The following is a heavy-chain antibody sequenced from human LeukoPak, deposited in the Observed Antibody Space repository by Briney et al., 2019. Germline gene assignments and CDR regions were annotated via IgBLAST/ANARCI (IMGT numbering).Heavy chain of an antibody. Sequence: GGSLRLSCAASGFTFSSYSMNWVRQAPGKGLEWVSSISSSSSYIYYADSVKGRFTISRDNAKNSLYLQMHSLRAEDTAVYYCARDDLSGSGSPLDYWGQGTLVTVSS. CDR3: ARDDLSGSGSPLDY. D-gene: IGHD3-10*01. CDR2: ISSSSSYI. V-gene: IGHV3-21*01. J-gene: IGHJ4*02. CDR1: GFTFSSYS.